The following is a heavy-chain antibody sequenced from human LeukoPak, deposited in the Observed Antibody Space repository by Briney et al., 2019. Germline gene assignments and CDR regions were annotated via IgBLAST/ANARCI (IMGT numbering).Heavy chain of an antibody. Sequence: PSETLSLTCTVSGGSITSGDYYWSWIRQPPGKGLEWLGYIYYSGSTYYNPSLKSRVTMSVDTSKTQFSLRLSSVTAADTAVYYCARGGYYYDSSGYYYPFDYWGQGTLVTVSS. CDR2: IYYSGST. CDR3: ARGGYYYDSSGYYYPFDY. J-gene: IGHJ4*02. D-gene: IGHD3-22*01. V-gene: IGHV4-30-4*08. CDR1: GGSITSGDYY.